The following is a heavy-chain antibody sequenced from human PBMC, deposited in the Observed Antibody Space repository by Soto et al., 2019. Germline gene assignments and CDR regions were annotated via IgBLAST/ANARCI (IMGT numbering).Heavy chain of an antibody. CDR1: GGSISSGGYY. V-gene: IGHV4-31*03. J-gene: IGHJ3*02. Sequence: QVQLQESGPGLVKPSQTLSLTCTVSGGSISSGGYYWSWIRQHPGKGLEGIGYIYYSGSTYYSPSLKSRVTISVDTSKNQFSLRLSSVTAADTAVYYCARVYCSNGVCYTASHGFDIWGQGTMVTVSS. D-gene: IGHD2-8*01. CDR3: ARVYCSNGVCYTASHGFDI. CDR2: IYYSGST.